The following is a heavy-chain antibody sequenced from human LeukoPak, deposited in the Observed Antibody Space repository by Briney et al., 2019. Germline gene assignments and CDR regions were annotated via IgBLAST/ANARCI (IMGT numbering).Heavy chain of an antibody. V-gene: IGHV4-59*01. Sequence: SQTLSLTCTVSGDSINSYYWNWIRQPPGRGLEWIGFISDSGSTNFNPSLKSRVTLSLDTSNSQFSLKLSSVTAADTAVYYCARFRWGHNWFDPWGQGTLVTVSS. CDR1: GDSINSYY. CDR3: ARFRWGHNWFDP. D-gene: IGHD3-16*01. J-gene: IGHJ5*02. CDR2: ISDSGST.